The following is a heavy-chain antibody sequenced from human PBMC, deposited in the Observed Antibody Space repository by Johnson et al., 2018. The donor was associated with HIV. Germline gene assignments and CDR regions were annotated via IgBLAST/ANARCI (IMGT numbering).Heavy chain of an antibody. CDR1: GFAFADYG. D-gene: IGHD6-6*01. V-gene: IGHV3-43D*03. Sequence: VQLVESGGGVVQPGMSLRLSCAASGFAFADYGMHWVRQPPGKGLEWVSFIDWDGISAYYADSVKGRFTISRDNNKNSLYLQMNSLRAEDTAVYYCAKSSSSFGAFDIWGQGTMVTVSS. CDR2: IDWDGISA. J-gene: IGHJ3*02. CDR3: AKSSSSFGAFDI.